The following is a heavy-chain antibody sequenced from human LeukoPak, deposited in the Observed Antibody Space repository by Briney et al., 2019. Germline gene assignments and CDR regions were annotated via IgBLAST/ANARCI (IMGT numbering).Heavy chain of an antibody. J-gene: IGHJ4*02. Sequence: SETLSLTCTVSGGSISSSGYYWSWIRQPPGKGLEWIGEINHSGSTNYNPSLKSRVTISVDTSKNQLSLKLSSVTAADSAVYYCASIGSGWYLDYWGQGTLVTVSS. V-gene: IGHV4-39*07. CDR2: INHSGST. D-gene: IGHD6-19*01. CDR1: GGSISSSGYY. CDR3: ASIGSGWYLDY.